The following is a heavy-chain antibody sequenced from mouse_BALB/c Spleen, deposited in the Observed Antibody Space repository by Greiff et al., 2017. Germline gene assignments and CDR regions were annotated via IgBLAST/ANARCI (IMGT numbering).Heavy chain of an antibody. CDR2: ISSGGST. D-gene: IGHD2-4*01. CDR3: ARERDDYDEGFFDY. CDR1: GFTFSSYA. J-gene: IGHJ2*01. Sequence: EVKLVESGGGLVKPGGSLKLSCAASGFTFSSYAMSWVRQTPEKRLEWVASISSGGSTYYPDSVKGRFTISRDNARNILYLQMSSLRSEDTAMYYCARERDDYDEGFFDYWGQGTTRTVSS. V-gene: IGHV5-6-5*01.